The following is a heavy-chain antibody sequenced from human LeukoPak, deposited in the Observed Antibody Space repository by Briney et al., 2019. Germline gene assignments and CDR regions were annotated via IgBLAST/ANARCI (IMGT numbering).Heavy chain of an antibody. J-gene: IGHJ5*02. CDR3: ARGQGIAAPYNWFDP. Sequence: ASVKVSCKASGYTFTSYGISWVRQAPGQGLEWMGWISAYNGNTNYAQKLQGRVTMTIDTSTSTAYMELRSLRSDDTAVYYCARGQGIAAPYNWFDPWGQGTLVTVSS. D-gene: IGHD6-13*01. CDR1: GYTFTSYG. CDR2: ISAYNGNT. V-gene: IGHV1-18*01.